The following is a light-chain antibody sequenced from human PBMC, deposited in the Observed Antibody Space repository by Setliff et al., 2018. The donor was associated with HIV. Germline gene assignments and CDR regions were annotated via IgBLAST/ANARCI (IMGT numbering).Light chain of an antibody. CDR2: NTD. J-gene: IGLJ1*01. V-gene: IGLV1-44*01. Sequence: QSALTQPPSASGFTGQRVTISCSGSSSSVVTWYQHLPGAAPKLLMFNTDQRPSGVPDRFSGSKSGTSAFLAITGLQADDEADYYCQSYDRSLSGYVFGTGTKVTVL. CDR3: QSYDRSLSGYV. CDR1: SSSVV.